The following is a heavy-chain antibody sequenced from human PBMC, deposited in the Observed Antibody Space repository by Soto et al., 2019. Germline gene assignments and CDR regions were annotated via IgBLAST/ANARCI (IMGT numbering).Heavy chain of an antibody. CDR2: ISYDGSNK. Sequence: QVQLVESGGGVVQPGRSLRLSCAASGFTFSSYAMHWVRQAPGKGLEWVVVISYDGSNKYYADSVKGRFTISRDNSKNTLYLQMNSLRAEDTAVYYCARDTLYYYDSSGYYYFGYWGQGTLVTVSS. CDR3: ARDTLYYYDSSGYYYFGY. V-gene: IGHV3-30-3*01. J-gene: IGHJ4*02. D-gene: IGHD3-22*01. CDR1: GFTFSSYA.